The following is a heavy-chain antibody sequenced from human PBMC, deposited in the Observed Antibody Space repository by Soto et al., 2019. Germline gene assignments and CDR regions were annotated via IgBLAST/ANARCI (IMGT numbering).Heavy chain of an antibody. V-gene: IGHV3-74*01. CDR1: GFTFSSYW. J-gene: IGHJ4*02. CDR2: INPDGSAT. Sequence: GGSLRLSCAASGFTFSSYWMHWVRQAPGKGLVWVSRINPDGSATNYADSVKGRFTISRDNAKNTLYLQMNSLRAEDSAVYYCGKEGPGHSSGWSSDYWGQGTLVTVSS. CDR3: GKEGPGHSSGWSSDY. D-gene: IGHD6-19*01.